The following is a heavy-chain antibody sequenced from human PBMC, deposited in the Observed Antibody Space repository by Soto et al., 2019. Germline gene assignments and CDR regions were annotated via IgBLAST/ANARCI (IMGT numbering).Heavy chain of an antibody. CDR1: VFNFNDLI. CDR2: ISSTGNSI. CDR3: VASFDWLLYFGTARFY. Sequence: GGSLSVFCAPSVFNFNDLIVNSGGQALGTAPQWVASISSTGNSIFYADSVKGRFTVSRDNARSSLYLQIDSLRAEETAVYYCVASFDWLLYFGTARFYWGQGTMVPVSS. V-gene: IGHV3-21*06. J-gene: IGHJ4*02. D-gene: IGHD3-9*01.